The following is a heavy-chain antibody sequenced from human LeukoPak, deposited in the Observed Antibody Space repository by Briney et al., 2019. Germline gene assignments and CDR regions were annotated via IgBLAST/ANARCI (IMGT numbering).Heavy chain of an antibody. D-gene: IGHD5-18*01. CDR1: GGSISSYY. CDR3: ARSEYSYGADAFDI. CDR2: IYYSGST. V-gene: IGHV4-59*01. J-gene: IGHJ3*02. Sequence: SETLSLTCTVSGGSISSYYWSWIRQPPGKGLERIGYIYYSGSTNYNPSLKSRVTISVDTSKKQFSLKLSSVTAADTAVYYCARSEYSYGADAFDIWGQGTMVTVSS.